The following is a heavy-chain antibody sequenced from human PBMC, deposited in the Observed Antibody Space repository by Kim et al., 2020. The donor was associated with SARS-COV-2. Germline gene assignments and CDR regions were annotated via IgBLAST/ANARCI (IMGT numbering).Heavy chain of an antibody. CDR2: ISYDGSNK. CDR1: GFTFSSYG. D-gene: IGHD3-22*01. V-gene: IGHV3-30*18. Sequence: GGSLRLSCAASGFTFSSYGMHWVRQAPGKGLEWVAVISYDGSNKYYADSVKGRFTISRDNPKNTLYLQMNSLRAEDTAVYYCAKDSGYYDSSGYPGYWG. CDR3: AKDSGYYDSSGYPGY. J-gene: IGHJ4*01.